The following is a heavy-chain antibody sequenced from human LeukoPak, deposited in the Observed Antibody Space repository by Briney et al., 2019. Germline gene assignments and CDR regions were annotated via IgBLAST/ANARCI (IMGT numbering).Heavy chain of an antibody. V-gene: IGHV1-24*01. CDR1: GYTLTELS. CDR3: ARGLWVVRGEPFDY. J-gene: IGHJ4*02. Sequence: ASVKVSCKVSGYTLTELSMHWVRQAPGKGLEWMGGFDPEDGETIYAQKFQGRVTMTEDTSTDTAYMELSSLRSEDTAVYYCARGLWVVRGEPFDYWGQGTLVTVSS. D-gene: IGHD3-10*01. CDR2: FDPEDGET.